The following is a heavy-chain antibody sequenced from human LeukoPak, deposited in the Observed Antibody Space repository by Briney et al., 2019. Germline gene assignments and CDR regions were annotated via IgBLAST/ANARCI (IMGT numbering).Heavy chain of an antibody. V-gene: IGHV1-18*01. CDR2: ISAYNGNT. CDR3: ARVRDIVVVVVVEAFDI. CDR1: GYTFTSYG. Sequence: ASVKVSCKASGYTFTSYGISWVRQAPGQGLEWMGWISAYNGNTNYAQKLQGRVTMTTDTSTSTAYMELRSLRSDDTAVYYCARVRDIVVVVVVEAFDIWGQGTMVTVSS. D-gene: IGHD2-15*01. J-gene: IGHJ3*02.